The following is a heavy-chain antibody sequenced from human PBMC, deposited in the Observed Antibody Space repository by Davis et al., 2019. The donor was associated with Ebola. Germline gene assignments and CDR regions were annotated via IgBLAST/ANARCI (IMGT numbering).Heavy chain of an antibody. V-gene: IGHV4-59*01. Sequence: PSETLSLTCSVSGGSISPYYWSWIRQPPGKGLDWIGYVEFSGRTEYIPSLNSRITISVDTSKSQVSLKLRSVTAADSAVYSCARGVYGAYFDYWGQGILVTVSS. CDR2: VEFSGRT. J-gene: IGHJ4*02. CDR3: ARGVYGAYFDY. D-gene: IGHD4-17*01. CDR1: GGSISPYY.